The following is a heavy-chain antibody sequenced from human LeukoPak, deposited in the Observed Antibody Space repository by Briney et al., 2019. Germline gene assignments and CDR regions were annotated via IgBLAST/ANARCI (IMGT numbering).Heavy chain of an antibody. J-gene: IGHJ4*02. V-gene: IGHV3-23*01. CDR3: AKSEGSSSARRFDY. D-gene: IGHD6-19*01. CDR1: GFTFSSYA. Sequence: GGSLRLSCAASGFTFSSYAMSWVRQAPGKGLEWVSGISAGGENTDYADSVKGRFTISRDNSKNTLYLQVNSLRAEDTAAYYCAKSEGSSSARRFDYWGQGTLVTVSS. CDR2: ISAGGENT.